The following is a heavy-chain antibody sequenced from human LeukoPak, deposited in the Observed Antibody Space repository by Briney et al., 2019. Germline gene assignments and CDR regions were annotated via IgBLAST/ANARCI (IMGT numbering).Heavy chain of an antibody. J-gene: IGHJ4*02. CDR3: AKEHSVLTMMRGLDS. V-gene: IGHV3-23*01. Sequence: PGGSLRLSCAASGFTFSNYALHWVRQAPGKGLEWVSGISVSGGSIYYADSVTGRFTISRDNSKDTLYRQMNSLRVEDTALYYCAKEHSVLTMMRGLDSWGQGTLVTVSS. CDR1: GFTFSNYA. D-gene: IGHD3-22*01. CDR2: ISVSGGSI.